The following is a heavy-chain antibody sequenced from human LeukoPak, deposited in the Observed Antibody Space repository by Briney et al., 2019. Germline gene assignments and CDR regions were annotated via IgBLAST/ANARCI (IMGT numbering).Heavy chain of an antibody. CDR2: IIPIFGTA. V-gene: IGHV1-69*06. Sequence: GASVKVSCKASGGTFSSYAISWVRQAPGQGLEWMGGIIPIFGTANYAQKFQGRVTITADKSTSTAYMELSSLRSEDTAVYYCASGLTGYRGDFDYWGQGTLVTVSS. CDR3: ASGLTGYRGDFDY. D-gene: IGHD3-9*01. CDR1: GGTFSSYA. J-gene: IGHJ4*02.